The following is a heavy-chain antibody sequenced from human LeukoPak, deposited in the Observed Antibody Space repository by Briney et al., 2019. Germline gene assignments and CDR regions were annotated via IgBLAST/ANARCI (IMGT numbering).Heavy chain of an antibody. CDR2: INWNSGSK. CDR1: GFTFDDYA. D-gene: IGHD4-17*01. CDR3: ARYLRKLYGRGGDYYFYMDV. Sequence: GRSLRLSCAASGFTFDDYAIHWVRQAPGKGLEWVSGINWNSGSKHYADSVKGRFTISRDNAKNSLYLQMNSLKAEDTALFYCARYLRKLYGRGGDYYFYMDVWGKGTTVTVSS. V-gene: IGHV3-9*01. J-gene: IGHJ6*03.